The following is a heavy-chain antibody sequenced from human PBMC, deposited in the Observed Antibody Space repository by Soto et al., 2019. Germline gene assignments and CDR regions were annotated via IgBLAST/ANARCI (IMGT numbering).Heavy chain of an antibody. CDR1: GLTFSSYA. J-gene: IGHJ4*02. D-gene: IGHD3-22*01. CDR2: ISGSGGST. V-gene: IGHV3-23*01. CDR3: AKSYYDSSGYYPNYFDY. Sequence: GGSLRLSCAASGLTFSSYAMSWVRQAPGKGLEWVSAISGSGGSTYYAGSVKGRSTISRDNSKNTLYLQMNSLRAEDTAVYYCAKSYYDSSGYYPNYFDYWGQGTLVTVSS.